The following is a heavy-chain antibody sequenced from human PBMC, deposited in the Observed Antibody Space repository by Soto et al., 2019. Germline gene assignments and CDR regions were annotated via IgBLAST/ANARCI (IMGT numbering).Heavy chain of an antibody. CDR2: IHRASTYI. V-gene: IGHV3-21*06. J-gene: IGHJ4*02. D-gene: IGHD4-17*01. CDR3: ARRPVTTYPFFEY. CDR1: GFTFSSFD. Sequence: GWSLRLSCATSGFTFSSFDMDWVRQAPGKGLEWVSSIHRASTYIYYADSVRGRFTISRENAKSSLYPQMNSLTVEDTAVYYCARRPVTTYPFFEYWGKEALVTV.